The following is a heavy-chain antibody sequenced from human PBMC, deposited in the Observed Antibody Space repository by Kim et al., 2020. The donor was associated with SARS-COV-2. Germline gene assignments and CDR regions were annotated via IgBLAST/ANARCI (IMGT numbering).Heavy chain of an antibody. CDR3: AREGASLEQLDYPNTFAY. Sequence: GGSLRLSCAASGFTFSSYSMNWVRQAPGKGLEWVSSISSSSSYIYYADSVKGRFTISRDNAKNSLYLQMNSLRAEDTAVYYCAREGASLEQLDYPNTFAYWGPGTLVTVSS. D-gene: IGHD6-13*01. V-gene: IGHV3-21*04. CDR1: GFTFSSYS. J-gene: IGHJ4*02. CDR2: ISSSSSYI.